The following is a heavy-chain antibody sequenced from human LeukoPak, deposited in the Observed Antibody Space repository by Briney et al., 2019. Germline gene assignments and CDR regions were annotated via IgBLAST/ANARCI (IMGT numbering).Heavy chain of an antibody. CDR2: ISSSGSSI. V-gene: IGHV3-11*01. Sequence: GGSLRLSCAASGSTFSDYYMSWIRQAPGKGLEWVSYISSSGSSIYYADSVKGRFTISRDNAKNSLYLQMNSLRAEDTAVYYCARDGYCSGGSCYVDYWGQGTLVTVSS. J-gene: IGHJ4*02. CDR3: ARDGYCSGGSCYVDY. D-gene: IGHD2-15*01. CDR1: GSTFSDYY.